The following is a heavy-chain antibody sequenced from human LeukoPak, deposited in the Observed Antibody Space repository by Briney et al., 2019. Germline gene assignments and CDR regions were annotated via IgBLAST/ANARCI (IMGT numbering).Heavy chain of an antibody. V-gene: IGHV4-59*08. D-gene: IGHD3/OR15-3a*01. CDR2: VDHTGST. CDR1: DDSITMYY. J-gene: IGHJ3*02. Sequence: SETLSLTCSVSDDSITMYYWTWIRQPPGKGLEWIGYVDHTGSTNFNPSLNGCVSISRDTTKNLFSLKLTSVTAADTAVYFCATDFSDDFYHNSFDIWGQGTMVTVSS. CDR3: ATDFSDDFYHNSFDI.